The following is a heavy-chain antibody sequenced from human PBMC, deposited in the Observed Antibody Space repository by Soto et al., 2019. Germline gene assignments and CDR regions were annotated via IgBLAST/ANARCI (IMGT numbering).Heavy chain of an antibody. D-gene: IGHD3-22*01. CDR3: ARTYYYDSSGYYVFGY. V-gene: IGHV1-18*01. J-gene: IGHJ4*02. CDR2: ISAYNGNT. CDR1: GYTFTSYG. Sequence: ASVKVSCKDSGYTFTSYGISWVRQAPGQGLEWMGWISAYNGNTNYAQKLQGRVTMTTDTSTSTAYMELRSLRSDDTAVYYCARTYYYDSSGYYVFGYWGQGTLVTVSS.